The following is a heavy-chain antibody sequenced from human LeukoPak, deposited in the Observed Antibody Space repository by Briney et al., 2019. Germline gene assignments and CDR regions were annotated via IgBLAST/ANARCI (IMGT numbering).Heavy chain of an antibody. V-gene: IGHV3-7*03. CDR3: AKDLAKYSSTYYFDY. CDR2: IKQDGSEK. D-gene: IGHD6-19*01. Sequence: GGSLRLSCAASGFTFSNYGMSWVRQAPGKGLEWVASIKQDGSEKFYVDSVKGRFSISRDNAKNSLYLQMNSLRAEDTAVYYCAKDLAKYSSTYYFDYWGQGTLVTVSS. J-gene: IGHJ4*02. CDR1: GFTFSNYG.